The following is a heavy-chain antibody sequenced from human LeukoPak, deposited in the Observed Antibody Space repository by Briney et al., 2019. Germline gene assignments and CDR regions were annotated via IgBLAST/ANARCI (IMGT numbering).Heavy chain of an antibody. J-gene: IGHJ4*02. CDR3: ARVPTRGYSYGYPTDY. CDR2: INTNTGNP. V-gene: IGHV7-4-1*02. Sequence: ASVKVSCKASGYTFTSYAMNWARQAPGQGLEWMGWINTNTGNPTYAQGFTGRFVYSLDTSVSTAYLQISSLKAEDTAVYYCARVPTRGYSYGYPTDYWGQGTLVPVSS. D-gene: IGHD5-18*01. CDR1: GYTFTSYA.